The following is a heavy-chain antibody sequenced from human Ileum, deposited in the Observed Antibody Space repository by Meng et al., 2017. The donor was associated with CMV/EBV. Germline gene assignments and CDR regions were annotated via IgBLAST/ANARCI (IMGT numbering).Heavy chain of an antibody. CDR3: AKQLTGSAAWWFDP. J-gene: IGHJ5*02. D-gene: IGHD1-1*01. Sequence: SCAASGFTFSSHWMSWARQAPGKGLEWVANINEDGSQTYYMDSLKGRFTISRDNAKNLLHLQMISLRAEDTSIYYCAKQLTGSAAWWFDPWGQGTLVTVSS. CDR1: GFTFSSHW. V-gene: IGHV3-7*01. CDR2: INEDGSQT.